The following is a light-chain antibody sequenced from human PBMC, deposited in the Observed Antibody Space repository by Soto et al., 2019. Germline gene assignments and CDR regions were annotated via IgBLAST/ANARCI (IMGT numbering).Light chain of an antibody. CDR2: GDT. CDR1: SSDIGGGYD. J-gene: IGLJ2*01. V-gene: IGLV1-40*01. CDR3: QSYDSSLSGHVV. Sequence: QLVLTQPPSVSGAPGQRVTISCTGSSSDIGGGYDVHWYQHLPGSVPKLLIYGDTNRPSGVPDRFSGSKSGTSASLAITGLQAEDEADYYCQSYDSSLSGHVVFGGGTEVTVL.